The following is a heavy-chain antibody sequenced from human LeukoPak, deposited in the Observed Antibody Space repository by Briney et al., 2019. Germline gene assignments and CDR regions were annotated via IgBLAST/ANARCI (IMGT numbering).Heavy chain of an antibody. CDR1: GFIFGDYA. CDR3: TRERGADWELHCFDY. D-gene: IGHD1-26*01. Sequence: GGSLRLSCTASGFIFGDYAMSWVRQAPGKGLEWVGFIRSKAYGGTTEYAASVKGRFTIPRDDSKSIAYLQMNSLKTEDTAVYYCTRERGADWELHCFDYWCQGTLVTVSS. V-gene: IGHV3-49*04. CDR2: IRSKAYGGTT. J-gene: IGHJ4*02.